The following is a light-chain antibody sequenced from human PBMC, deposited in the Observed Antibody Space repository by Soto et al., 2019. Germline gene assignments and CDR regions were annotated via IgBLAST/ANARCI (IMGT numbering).Light chain of an antibody. CDR3: CSYAGSPTVPWI. CDR1: SSDVGSYTL. CDR2: EGT. V-gene: IGLV2-23*03. Sequence: QSALTQPASVSGSPGQSITISCTGTSSDVGSYTLVSWYQQNPGKAPKLIIYEGTKRPSGVSNRFSGSKSGNTASLTISGLQAEDEADYYCCSYAGSPTVPWIFGGGTKLTVL. J-gene: IGLJ3*02.